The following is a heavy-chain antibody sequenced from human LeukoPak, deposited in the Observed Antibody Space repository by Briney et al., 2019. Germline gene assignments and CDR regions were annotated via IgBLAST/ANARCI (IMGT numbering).Heavy chain of an antibody. CDR2: ISSTYIDI. J-gene: IGHJ4*01. CDR1: GFTFSSFG. CDR3: AREGVYCYDNIGYYPIDF. D-gene: IGHD3-22*01. V-gene: IGHV3-21*01. Sequence: GGSLRLSCAASGFTFSSFGMNWVRQAPGKGLEWVSSISSTYIDIYYADSVKGRFTISRDNAKNSVYLQMNNLRAEDTAVYFCAREGVYCYDNIGYYPIDFWGQGTLVTVSS.